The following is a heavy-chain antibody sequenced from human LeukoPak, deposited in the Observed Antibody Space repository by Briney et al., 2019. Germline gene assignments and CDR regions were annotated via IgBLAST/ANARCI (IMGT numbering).Heavy chain of an antibody. J-gene: IGHJ4*02. CDR3: ARRYYQRSGTSNYFDY. V-gene: IGHV5-51*01. CDR2: IHPDDSDT. CDR1: SYSFITYW. Sequence: AESLLISCRGSSYSFITYWSGCGRQMPGKGGEWMGFIHPDDSDTRYSPSSQGQVPISVDKSTSTDYLQWNSLRASDTAMYYCARRYYQRSGTSNYFDYWGQGTLVTVSS. D-gene: IGHD3-10*01.